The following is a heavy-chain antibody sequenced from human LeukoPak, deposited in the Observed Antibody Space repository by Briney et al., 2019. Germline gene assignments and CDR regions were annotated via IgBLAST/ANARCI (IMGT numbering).Heavy chain of an antibody. Sequence: GGSLRLSCAASGFTFSSYEMNWFRQAPGKGLGWVSYISSSGSTIYYADSVKGRFTISRDNAKKSLYLQMNSVRAEDTPVYYCASLLDYYDSSGYSFDYWGQGTLVTVSS. CDR1: GFTFSSYE. CDR2: ISSSGSTI. D-gene: IGHD3-22*01. V-gene: IGHV3-48*03. J-gene: IGHJ4*02. CDR3: ASLLDYYDSSGYSFDY.